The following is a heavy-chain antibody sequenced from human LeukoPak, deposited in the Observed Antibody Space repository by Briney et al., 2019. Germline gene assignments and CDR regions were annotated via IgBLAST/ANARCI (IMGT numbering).Heavy chain of an antibody. V-gene: IGHV3-23*01. D-gene: IGHD3-22*01. Sequence: PGGSLRLSCAASGFIFNNYGLVWVRQAPGKGLDWVSAISNDGGGTTYADFVKGRFSVSRDNSKNTLFLQVNSLRAEDTALYYCAKGSSGYFFDLWGQGTLVTVSS. J-gene: IGHJ4*02. CDR2: ISNDGGGT. CDR3: AKGSSGYFFDL. CDR1: GFIFNNYG.